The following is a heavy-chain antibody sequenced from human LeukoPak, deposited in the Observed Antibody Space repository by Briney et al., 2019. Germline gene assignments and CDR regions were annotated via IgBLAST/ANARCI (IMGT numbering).Heavy chain of an antibody. D-gene: IGHD3-16*01. V-gene: IGHV1-2*02. CDR3: ATSWGGGMDV. J-gene: IGHJ6*02. Sequence: ASVKVSCKVSGYTLTELSMHWVRQALGQGLEWMGWINPNSGGTNYAQKFQGRVTMTRDTSISTAYMELSRLRSDDTAVYYCATSWGGGMDVWGQGTTVTVSS. CDR1: GYTLTELS. CDR2: INPNSGGT.